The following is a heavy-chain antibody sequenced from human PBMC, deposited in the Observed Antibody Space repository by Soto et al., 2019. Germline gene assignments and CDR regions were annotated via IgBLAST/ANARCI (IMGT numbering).Heavy chain of an antibody. J-gene: IGHJ4*02. Sequence: PGGSLRLSCAASGFTFSSYGMHWVRQAPGKGLEWVAVISYDGSNKYYADSVKGRFTISRDNSKNTLYLQMNSLRAEDTALYYCAKSGDYYDSSGYRDFDYWGQGTLVTVSS. CDR1: GFTFSSYG. CDR2: ISYDGSNK. V-gene: IGHV3-30*18. CDR3: AKSGDYYDSSGYRDFDY. D-gene: IGHD3-22*01.